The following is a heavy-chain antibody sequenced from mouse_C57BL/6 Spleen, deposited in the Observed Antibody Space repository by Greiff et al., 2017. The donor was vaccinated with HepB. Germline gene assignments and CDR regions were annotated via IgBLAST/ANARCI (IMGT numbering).Heavy chain of an antibody. D-gene: IGHD2-5*01. CDR1: GFTFSDYG. V-gene: IGHV5-15*01. J-gene: IGHJ4*01. CDR2: ISNLAYSI. CDR3: ARQRGSTIVNYYAMDY. Sequence: EVQLVESGGGLVQPGGSLKLSCAASGFTFSDYGMAWVRQAPRKGPEWVAFISNLAYSIYYADTVTGRFTISRENAKNTLYLEMSSLRSEDTAMYYCARQRGSTIVNYYAMDYWGQGTSVTVSS.